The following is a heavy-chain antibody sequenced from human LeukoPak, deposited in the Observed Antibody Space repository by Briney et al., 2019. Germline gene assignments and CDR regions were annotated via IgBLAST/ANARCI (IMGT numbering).Heavy chain of an antibody. V-gene: IGHV4-59*01. CDR3: AREADYDILTGYPNDAFDI. J-gene: IGHJ3*02. CDR1: GGSISSYY. D-gene: IGHD3-9*01. CDR2: IYYSGST. Sequence: KPSETLSLTCTVSGGSISSYYWSWIRQPPGKGLEWIGYIYYSGSTNYNPSLKSRVTISVDTSKNQFSLKLSSVTAADTAVYYCAREADYDILTGYPNDAFDIWGQGTMVTVSS.